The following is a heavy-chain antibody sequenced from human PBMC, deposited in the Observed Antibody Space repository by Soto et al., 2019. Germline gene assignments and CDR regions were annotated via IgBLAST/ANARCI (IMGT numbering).Heavy chain of an antibody. Sequence: PGGSLRLSCAASGFTFSTFGMHWVRQAPGKGLEWVAVISYDGSDKYYVDSVKGRFTISRDNSKNTLYLQMNSLRVEDTAVYYCAKDFAAMPPNYYMDVWGKGTTVTVSS. CDR3: AKDFAAMPPNYYMDV. CDR2: ISYDGSDK. J-gene: IGHJ6*03. V-gene: IGHV3-30*18. D-gene: IGHD2-2*01. CDR1: GFTFSTFG.